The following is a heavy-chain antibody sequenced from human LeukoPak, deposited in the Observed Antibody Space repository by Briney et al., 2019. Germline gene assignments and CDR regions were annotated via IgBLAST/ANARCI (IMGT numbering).Heavy chain of an antibody. CDR2: IYSSGST. V-gene: IGHV4-39*07. Sequence: PSETLSLTCTVSGGSISSSSYYWGWIRQPPGKGLEWIGSIYSSGSTNYNPSLKSRVTMSVDTSKNQFSLKLSSVTAADTAVYYCAREGYTMAADYYYYHMDVWGKGTTVTVSS. J-gene: IGHJ6*03. CDR3: AREGYTMAADYYYYHMDV. D-gene: IGHD6-13*01. CDR1: GGSISSSSYY.